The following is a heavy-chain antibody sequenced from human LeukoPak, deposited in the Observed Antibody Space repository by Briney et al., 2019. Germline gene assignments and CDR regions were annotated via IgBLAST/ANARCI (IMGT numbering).Heavy chain of an antibody. CDR2: IYYSGST. D-gene: IGHD2-2*01. CDR3: ARGVSTSRTLFDWFDP. J-gene: IGHJ5*02. V-gene: IGHV4-59*01. CDR1: GGSISSYY. Sequence: SETLSLTCTVSGGSISSYYWGWIRQPPGKGLEWIGYIYYSGSTNYNPSLKSRVTISVDTSKNQFSLKLSPVTAADTAVYYCARGVSTSRTLFDWFDPWGQGTLVTVSS.